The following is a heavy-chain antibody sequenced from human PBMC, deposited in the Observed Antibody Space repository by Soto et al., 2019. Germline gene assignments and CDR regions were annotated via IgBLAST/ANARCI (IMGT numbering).Heavy chain of an antibody. V-gene: IGHV2-26*01. CDR3: ARIGDCSSTSCYDYYYYGMDV. Sequence: SGPTLVNPTETLTLTCTVSGFSLSNARMGVGWIRQPPGKALEWLAHIFSNDEKSYSTSLKSRLTISKDTSKSQVVLTMTNMDPVDTATYYCARIGDCSSTSCYDYYYYGMDVWGQGTTVTVS. CDR1: GFSLSNARMG. J-gene: IGHJ6*02. CDR2: IFSNDEK. D-gene: IGHD2-2*01.